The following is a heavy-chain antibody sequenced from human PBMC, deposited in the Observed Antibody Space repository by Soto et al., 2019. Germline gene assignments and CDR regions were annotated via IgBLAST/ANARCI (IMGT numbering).Heavy chain of an antibody. CDR2: IYYRGIT. CDR3: ARDYADYQFNY. CDR1: GGSISSSSYY. J-gene: IGHJ4*02. V-gene: IGHV4-39*02. D-gene: IGHD4-17*01. Sequence: SETLSLTCTVSGGSISSSSYYWGWIRQLPGKGLEWIGNIYYRGITYYNTSLESRVTISVDTSKNQFSLKLTSVNAADTAVYYCARDYADYQFNYWCQGTLITVSS.